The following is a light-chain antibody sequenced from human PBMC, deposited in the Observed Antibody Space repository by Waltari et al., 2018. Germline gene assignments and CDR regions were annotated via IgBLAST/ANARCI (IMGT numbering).Light chain of an antibody. V-gene: IGKV3-11*01. CDR2: DAS. J-gene: IGKJ4*01. CDR3: QQRSNWPLT. CDR1: QTVSSY. Sequence: EIVLTQSPATLSLSPGERATLSCRASQTVSSYLAWYQQKPGQAPRLLIYDASNMANDIPARFSGSGSGTDFTLTISSLEPEDFAVYYCQQRSNWPLTFGGGTKVEIK.